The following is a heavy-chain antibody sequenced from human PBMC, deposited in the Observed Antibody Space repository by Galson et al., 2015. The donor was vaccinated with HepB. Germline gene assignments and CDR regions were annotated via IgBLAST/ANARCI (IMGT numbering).Heavy chain of an antibody. Sequence: SLRLSCAASGFTFSSYGMHWVRQAPGKGLEWVAVIWYDGSNKYYADSVKGRFTISRDNSKNTLYLQMNSLRAEDTAVYYCARDQEGGSYFLFDYWGQGTLVTVSS. CDR2: IWYDGSNK. V-gene: IGHV3-33*01. CDR1: GFTFSSYG. CDR3: ARDQEGGSYFLFDY. D-gene: IGHD1-26*01. J-gene: IGHJ4*02.